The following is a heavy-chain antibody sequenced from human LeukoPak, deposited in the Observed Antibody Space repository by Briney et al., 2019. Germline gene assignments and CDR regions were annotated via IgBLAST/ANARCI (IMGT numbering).Heavy chain of an antibody. Sequence: GESLKISCKGSGYRFPSYGIGWVRQMPGKGLEWIGIIYPGDSDTRYSPSFQGQVTISADKSISTAYLQWSSLKASDTAMYYCARLRDYVWGSYRYDAFDIWGQGTMVTVSS. D-gene: IGHD3-16*02. CDR2: IYPGDSDT. CDR1: GYRFPSYG. CDR3: ARLRDYVWGSYRYDAFDI. J-gene: IGHJ3*02. V-gene: IGHV5-51*01.